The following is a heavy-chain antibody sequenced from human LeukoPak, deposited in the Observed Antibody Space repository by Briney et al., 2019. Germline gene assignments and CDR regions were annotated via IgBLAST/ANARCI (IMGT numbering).Heavy chain of an antibody. Sequence: ASVKVSCKASGYTFTGYYMHWVRQAPGQGLEWMGWINPNSGGTNYAQKFQGRVTITADKSTSTAYMELSSLRSEDTAVYYCARRLIGYYDSSGYYLDYYGMDVWGQGTTVTVSS. D-gene: IGHD3-22*01. J-gene: IGHJ6*02. CDR1: GYTFTGYY. CDR3: ARRLIGYYDSSGYYLDYYGMDV. CDR2: INPNSGGT. V-gene: IGHV1-2*02.